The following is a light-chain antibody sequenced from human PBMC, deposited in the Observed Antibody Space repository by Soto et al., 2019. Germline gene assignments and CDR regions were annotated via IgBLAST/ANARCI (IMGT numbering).Light chain of an antibody. J-gene: IGKJ1*01. Sequence: EIVLTQSPGTPSLSPGERATLSCRASQSVSSSYLAWYQQKPGQAPRLLIYGASNRATGIPDRFSGSGSGTEFTLTISTLQSEDFAVYYCQQYNNWPWTFGQGTKVDIK. CDR2: GAS. CDR1: QSVSSSY. V-gene: IGKV3D-15*01. CDR3: QQYNNWPWT.